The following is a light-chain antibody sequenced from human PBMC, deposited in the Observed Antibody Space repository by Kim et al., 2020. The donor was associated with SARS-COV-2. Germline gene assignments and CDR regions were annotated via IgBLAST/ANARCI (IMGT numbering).Light chain of an antibody. CDR1: TLGEKY. CDR3: QAWDSRAVV. Sequence: SYELTQPPSMSVSPGQTASISCSGDTLGEKYVYWYRQKPGQSPVLVIYQDRGRPSGIPERFSGSNSGNTATLTISGTQAMDEADYYCQAWDSRAVVFGGGTQLTVL. J-gene: IGLJ2*01. CDR2: QDR. V-gene: IGLV3-1*01.